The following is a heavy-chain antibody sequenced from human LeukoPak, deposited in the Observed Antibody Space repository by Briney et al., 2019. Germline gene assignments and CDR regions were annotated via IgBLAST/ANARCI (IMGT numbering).Heavy chain of an antibody. V-gene: IGHV4-59*08. J-gene: IGHJ5*02. Sequence: PAETLSLTCTVSGGSISRYYWSWIRQPPGKGLEWIGYIYDSGSTNYNPSLKSRVTISVDTSKNQFSLKLSSVTAADTAVYYCARHGSSRSPFYPWGQGTLVTVSS. CDR1: GGSISRYY. CDR2: IYDSGST. CDR3: ARHGSSRSPFYP. D-gene: IGHD6-13*01.